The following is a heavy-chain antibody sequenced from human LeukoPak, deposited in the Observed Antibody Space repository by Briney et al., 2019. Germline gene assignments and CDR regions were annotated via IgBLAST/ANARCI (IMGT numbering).Heavy chain of an antibody. CDR1: GYTFTVNY. CDR2: INPNSGGT. V-gene: IGHV1-2*02. CDR3: ARGFSDSSGKRLDY. J-gene: IGHJ4*02. D-gene: IGHD3-22*01. Sequence: ASVKVSCKPSGYTFTVNYVHWVRQAPGQGLEWVGWINPNSGGTYYAQKFQGRVTMTRDTSISTAYMDLSRLTSDDPAVYYCARGFSDSSGKRLDYWGQGTLVTVSS.